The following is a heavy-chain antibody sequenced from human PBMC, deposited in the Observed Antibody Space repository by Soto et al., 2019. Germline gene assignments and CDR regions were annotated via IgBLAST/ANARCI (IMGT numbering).Heavy chain of an antibody. V-gene: IGHV4-59*08. CDR1: GDSVSGNY. D-gene: IGHD1-20*01. J-gene: IGHJ4*02. Sequence: SETLSLTCTVSGDSVSGNYLSWIRQPPGKQLEWIGYMYYSGGANYNPSLKSRVTMSVDTSMNEFSLTLSSATAADTATYYCARYKRTIADFRGQGILVTVSS. CDR3: ARYKRTIADF. CDR2: MYYSGGA.